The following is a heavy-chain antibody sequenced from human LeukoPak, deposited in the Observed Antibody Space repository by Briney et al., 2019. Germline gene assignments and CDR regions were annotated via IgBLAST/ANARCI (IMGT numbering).Heavy chain of an antibody. CDR1: GFIFGSYT. V-gene: IGHV3-21*01. CDR3: ARDRVAWVSYYPGAYYYYMDV. J-gene: IGHJ6*03. Sequence: GGSLRLSCAASGFIFGSYTMNWVRQAPGKGLEWVSSISTYSSYKYYADSVQGRFTISRDNAKNSQYLQMNSLRAEDTAVYYCARDRVAWVSYYPGAYYYYMDVWGKGTTVTISS. CDR2: ISTYSSYK. D-gene: IGHD1-26*01.